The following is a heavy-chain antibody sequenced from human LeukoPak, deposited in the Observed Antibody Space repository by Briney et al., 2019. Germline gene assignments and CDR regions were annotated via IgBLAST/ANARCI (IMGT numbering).Heavy chain of an antibody. J-gene: IGHJ4*02. CDR1: GFTFSNYA. D-gene: IGHD3-16*01. Sequence: GGSLRLSCAASGFTFSNYAMSWVRQAPGKGLEWVSAISGNGDITYYTDSVKGRFTISRDNSKNTLYLQMNSLRAEDTAIYYCAKVTGGDMITYGGLDYWGQGTPVTVSS. CDR2: ISGNGDIT. CDR3: AKVTGGDMITYGGLDY. V-gene: IGHV3-23*01.